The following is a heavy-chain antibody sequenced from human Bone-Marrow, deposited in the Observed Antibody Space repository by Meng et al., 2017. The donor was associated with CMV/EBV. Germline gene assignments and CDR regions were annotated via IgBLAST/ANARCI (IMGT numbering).Heavy chain of an antibody. CDR1: GFTFSSYA. CDR3: ARTDGITMVRGVIINAYGIDY. D-gene: IGHD3-10*01. CDR2: ISSNGGST. J-gene: IGHJ4*02. Sequence: GGSLRLSCAASGFTFSSYAMHWVRQAPGKGLEYVSAISSNGGSTYYVDSVKGRFTISRDNSKNTLYLQMGSLRAEDMAVYYCARTDGITMVRGVIINAYGIDYWGQGTLVTASS. V-gene: IGHV3-64*02.